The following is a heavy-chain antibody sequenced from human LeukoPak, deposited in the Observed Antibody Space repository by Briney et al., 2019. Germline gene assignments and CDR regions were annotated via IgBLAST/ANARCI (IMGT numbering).Heavy chain of an antibody. CDR2: ISSSGSTI. V-gene: IGHV3-11*04. Sequence: PGGSLRLSCAASGFTFSDYYMSWIRQAPGKGLEWVSYISSSGSTIYYADSVKGRFTISRDNAKNSLYLQMNSLRAEDTAVYYCSAALYSGGWHYFDYWGQGILVTVSS. CDR1: GFTFSDYY. D-gene: IGHD2-15*01. J-gene: IGHJ4*02. CDR3: SAALYSGGWHYFDY.